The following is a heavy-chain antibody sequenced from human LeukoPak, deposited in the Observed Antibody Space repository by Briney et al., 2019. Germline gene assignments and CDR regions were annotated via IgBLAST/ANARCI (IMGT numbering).Heavy chain of an antibody. J-gene: IGHJ6*03. V-gene: IGHV1-69*13. D-gene: IGHD5-24*01. Sequence: GASVKVSCKASGGTFSSYAISWVRQAPGQGLEWMGGIIPIFGTANYAQKFQGRVTITADESTSTAYMELSSLRSEDTAVYYCAISTWLQLRYYYMDVWGKGTTVTVSS. CDR2: IIPIFGTA. CDR3: AISTWLQLRYYYMDV. CDR1: GGTFSSYA.